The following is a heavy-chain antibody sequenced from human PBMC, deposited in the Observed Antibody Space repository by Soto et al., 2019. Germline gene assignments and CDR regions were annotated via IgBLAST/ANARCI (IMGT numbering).Heavy chain of an antibody. Sequence: ALRLSCAAPGFPFRIARVNWVRQAPGKGLEWVGRIKSKTDGGTTDYAAPVKGRFTISRDDSKNTLYLQMNSLKTEDTAVYYCTGDAFDIWGQGTMVTVSS. CDR3: TGDAFDI. CDR2: IKSKTDGGTT. CDR1: GFPFRIAR. V-gene: IGHV3-15*07. J-gene: IGHJ3*02.